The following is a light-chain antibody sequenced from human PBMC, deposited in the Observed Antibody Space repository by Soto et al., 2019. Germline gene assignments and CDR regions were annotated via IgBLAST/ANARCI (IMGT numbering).Light chain of an antibody. CDR3: QQYKNWPL. CDR1: QSVRSH. CDR2: GAS. J-gene: IGKJ5*01. Sequence: EIVMTQSAATLSVSPGEGVTLSCRASQSVRSHLAWYQQKPGQPPRLLIYGASTRATGIPARFSGSGFGTEFTLTISSLQSEDFAVYYCQQYKNWPLFGQGTRLEIK. V-gene: IGKV3-15*01.